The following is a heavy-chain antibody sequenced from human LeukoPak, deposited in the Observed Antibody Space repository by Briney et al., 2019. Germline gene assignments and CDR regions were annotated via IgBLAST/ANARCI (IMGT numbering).Heavy chain of an antibody. CDR3: ATGGYDILTGYRY. D-gene: IGHD3-9*01. CDR1: GYTFNNYA. V-gene: IGHV1-24*01. CDR2: FDPEDGET. J-gene: IGHJ4*02. Sequence: ASVKVSCKASGYTFNNYAMNWVRQAPGKGLEWMGGFDPEDGETIYVQKFQGRVTMTEDTSTDTAYMELSSLRSEDTAVYYCATGGYDILTGYRYWGQGTLVTVSS.